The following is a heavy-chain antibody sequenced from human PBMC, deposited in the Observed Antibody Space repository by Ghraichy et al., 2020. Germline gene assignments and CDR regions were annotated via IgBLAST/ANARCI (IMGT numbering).Heavy chain of an antibody. CDR1: GASVTTYY. CDR3: ASMDV. CDR2: ISYSGGT. V-gene: IGHV4-59*02. J-gene: IGHJ6*02. Sequence: SQTLSLTCTVSGASVTTYYWTWVRQPPGKGLEWIGYISYSGGTNYNTSLYSRATISVDTSKNQFSLKLTSVTAADTAVYYCASMDVWGQGTTVTVSS.